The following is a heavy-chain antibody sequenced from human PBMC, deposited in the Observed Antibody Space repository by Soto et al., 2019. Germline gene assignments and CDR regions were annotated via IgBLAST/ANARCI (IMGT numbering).Heavy chain of an antibody. CDR1: GGSFSGYY. Sequence: PSETLSLTCAVYGGSFSGYYWSWIRQPPGKGLEWIGEINHSGSTNYNPSLKGRVTISVDTSKNQFSLKLSSVTAADTAVYYCARGLRGSSSGFDPWGQGTLVTVSS. CDR3: ARGLRGSSSGFDP. D-gene: IGHD6-6*01. CDR2: INHSGST. V-gene: IGHV4-34*01. J-gene: IGHJ5*02.